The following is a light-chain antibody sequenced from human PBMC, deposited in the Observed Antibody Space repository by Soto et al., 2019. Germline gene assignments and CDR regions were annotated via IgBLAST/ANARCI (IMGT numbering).Light chain of an antibody. V-gene: IGKV1-33*01. CDR3: QQFDSVPCT. CDR1: QDITNY. CDR2: DAA. J-gene: IGKJ2*02. Sequence: IEMTQSPSALSASAGDRVTITCQASQDITNYVIWYQQKPGRAPKLLIYDAASLGTGVSSRFSGSGSGTHFTLTISSLQPEDVATYYCQQFDSVPCTFGQGTKLEIK.